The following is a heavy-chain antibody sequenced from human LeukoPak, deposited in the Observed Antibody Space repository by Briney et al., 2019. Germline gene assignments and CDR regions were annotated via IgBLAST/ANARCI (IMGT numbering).Heavy chain of an antibody. CDR2: INPSGGST. V-gene: IGHV1-46*01. CDR1: GYTFTSYY. Sequence: GASVKVSCKASGYTFTSYYMHWVRQAPGQGLEWMGIINPSGGSTSYAQKFQGRVTITTDESTSTAYMELSSLRSEDTAVYYCAADFGVVRGGYWGQGTLVTVSS. CDR3: AADFGVVRGGY. J-gene: IGHJ4*02. D-gene: IGHD3-3*01.